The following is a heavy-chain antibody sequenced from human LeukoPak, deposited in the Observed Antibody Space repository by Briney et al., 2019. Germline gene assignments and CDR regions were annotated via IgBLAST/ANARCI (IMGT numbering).Heavy chain of an antibody. V-gene: IGHV4-4*07. CDR1: GDSISNSY. D-gene: IGHD5-12*01. CDR3: ARGRGGYDFDH. CDR2: IYTTGSA. J-gene: IGHJ4*02. Sequence: SETLSLTCTVSGDSISNSYWNWIRQPAGKGLEWIGRIYTTGSANYNPSLKSRVTISVDTSKNQFSLKLSSVTAADAAVYYRARGRGGYDFDHWGQGTPITVSS.